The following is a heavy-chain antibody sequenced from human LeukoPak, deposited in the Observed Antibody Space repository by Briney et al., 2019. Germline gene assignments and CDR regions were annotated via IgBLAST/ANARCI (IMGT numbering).Heavy chain of an antibody. V-gene: IGHV1-8*01. CDR2: MNPNSGNT. CDR3: ARGPRWYVFNYYYYTDV. Sequence: ASVKVSCKASGYTFTSYDINWVRQATGQGLEWMGWMNPNSGNTGYAQKFQGRVTMTRNTSISTAYMELSSLRSEDTAVYYCARGPRWYVFNYYYYTDVWSKGTTVTISS. D-gene: IGHD6-13*01. J-gene: IGHJ6*03. CDR1: GYTFTSYD.